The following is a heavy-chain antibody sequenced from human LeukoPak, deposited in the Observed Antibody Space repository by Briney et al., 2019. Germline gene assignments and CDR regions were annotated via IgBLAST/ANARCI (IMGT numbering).Heavy chain of an antibody. D-gene: IGHD6-13*01. CDR3: ARDRLAATGLFDY. CDR1: GFTFEDYG. V-gene: IGHV3-20*04. Sequence: PGGSLRLSCAASGFTFEDYGMSWVRQGPGKGLEWVSGINWDGGSAAYADSVKGRFTIPRDNAKNSLYLQMNSLRTEDTAFYYWARDRLAATGLFDYWGQGTLVTVSS. J-gene: IGHJ4*02. CDR2: INWDGGSA.